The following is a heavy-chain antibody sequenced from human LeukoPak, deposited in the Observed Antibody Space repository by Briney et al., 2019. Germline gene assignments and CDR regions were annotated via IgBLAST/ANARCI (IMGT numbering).Heavy chain of an antibody. D-gene: IGHD1-20*01. Sequence: SETLSLTCTVSGYSISSGYYWGWIRQPPGKGLEWIGSIYHSGSTYYNPSLKSRVTISVDTSKNQFSLKLSSVTAADTAVYYCARAITGQLPNFDYWGQGTLVTVSS. V-gene: IGHV4-38-2*02. CDR3: ARAITGQLPNFDY. CDR2: IYHSGST. J-gene: IGHJ4*02. CDR1: GYSISSGYY.